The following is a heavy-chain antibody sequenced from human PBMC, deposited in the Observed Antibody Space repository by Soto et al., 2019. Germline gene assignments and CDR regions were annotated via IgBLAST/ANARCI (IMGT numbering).Heavy chain of an antibody. D-gene: IGHD4-17*01. CDR3: ARLYGGNSFDY. V-gene: IGHV4-59*01. CDR2: IYYSGST. J-gene: IGHJ4*02. CDR1: GGSISSYY. Sequence: SETLSLTCTVSGGSISSYYWTWIRQPPGKGLEWIGYIYYSGSTNYNPSLKSRVTISVDTSKNQFSLKLSSVTAADTAVYYCARLYGGNSFDYWGQGTLVTVSS.